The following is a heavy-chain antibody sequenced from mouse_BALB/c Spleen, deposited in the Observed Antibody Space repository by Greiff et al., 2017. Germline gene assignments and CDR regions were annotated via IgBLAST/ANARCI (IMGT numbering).Heavy chain of an antibody. CDR1: GFSLTSYG. Sequence: QVQLKESGPGLVQPSQSLSITCTVSGFSLTSYGVHWVRQSPGKGLEWLGVIWSGGSTDYNAAFISRLSISKDNSKSQVFFKMNSLQANDTAIYYCARSLNWGGFAHWGQGTLVTVSA. D-gene: IGHD4-1*01. J-gene: IGHJ3*01. CDR2: IWSGGST. CDR3: ARSLNWGGFAH. V-gene: IGHV2-2*02.